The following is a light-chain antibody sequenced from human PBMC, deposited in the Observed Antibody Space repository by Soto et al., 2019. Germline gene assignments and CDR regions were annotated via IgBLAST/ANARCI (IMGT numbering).Light chain of an antibody. CDR1: QSISSY. J-gene: IGKJ1*01. CDR2: SAT. Sequence: DIQMTQSPSSLSASVGDRVTITCRASQSISSYLNWYQQKPGKAPNLLIYSATRLQSGVPSRFSGSGSGTDFTLIISSLQPEDFATYYCLQANNYPWTFGLGTKV. CDR3: LQANNYPWT. V-gene: IGKV1-39*01.